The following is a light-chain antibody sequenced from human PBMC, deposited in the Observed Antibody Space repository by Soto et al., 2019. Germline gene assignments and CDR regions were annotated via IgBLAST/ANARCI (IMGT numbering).Light chain of an antibody. CDR3: QQYGSSPRT. V-gene: IGKV3-20*01. CDR1: QSVSSNF. J-gene: IGKJ1*01. CDR2: GAS. Sequence: EIVLTPSPGTLSLSPGERATLSCRASQSVSSNFLAWYQQKPGQAPRLLISGASNRATGIPDRFSGSGSGTDFTLTISRLEPEDFAVYYCQQYGSSPRTFGQGTKVDIK.